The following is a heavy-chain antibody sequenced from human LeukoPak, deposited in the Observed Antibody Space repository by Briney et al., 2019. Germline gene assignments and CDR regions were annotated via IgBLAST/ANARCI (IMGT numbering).Heavy chain of an antibody. CDR3: ASVTGRKPL. CDR1: GYTFSNYN. J-gene: IGHJ4*02. V-gene: IGHV3-21*01. Sequence: GGSLRLSCAASGYTFSNYNMNWVRQAPGKGLEWVSCISISSNYIYYPDSVKGRFTISRDNAKNSLYLQMNSLRAEDTAVYYCASVTGRKPLWGQGTLVTVSS. CDR2: ISISSNYI.